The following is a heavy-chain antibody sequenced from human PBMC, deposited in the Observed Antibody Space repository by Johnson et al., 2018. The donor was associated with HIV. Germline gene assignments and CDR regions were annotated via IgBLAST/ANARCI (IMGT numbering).Heavy chain of an antibody. CDR2: IYSGGST. Sequence: VQLVETGGGLIQPGGSLRLSCAASGFTVSSNYMSWVRQAPGKGLEWVSVIYSGGSTYYADSVKGRFPISRDNSKNTLYLQMHSLRAEDTAVYYCARDSPYSSGWHDAFDIWGQGTMVTVSS. V-gene: IGHV3-53*02. CDR1: GFTVSSNY. D-gene: IGHD6-19*01. J-gene: IGHJ3*02. CDR3: ARDSPYSSGWHDAFDI.